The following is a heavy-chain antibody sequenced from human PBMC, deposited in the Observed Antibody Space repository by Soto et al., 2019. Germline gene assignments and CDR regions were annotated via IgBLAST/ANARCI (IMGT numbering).Heavy chain of an antibody. CDR3: ARDGPSGRGLGQRPEY. Sequence: GWSLRLSCAASGFTFSSYSMNWVRQAPGKGLEWVSSISSSSSYIYYADSVKGRFTISRDNAKNSLYLQMNSLRAEDTAVYYCARDGPSGRGLGQRPEYWGEGTLVTVSS. CDR1: GFTFSSYS. J-gene: IGHJ4*02. CDR2: ISSSSSYI. V-gene: IGHV3-21*01. D-gene: IGHD3-9*01.